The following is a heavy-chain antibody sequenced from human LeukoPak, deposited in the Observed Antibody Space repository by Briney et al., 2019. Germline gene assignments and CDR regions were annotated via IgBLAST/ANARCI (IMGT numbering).Heavy chain of an antibody. D-gene: IGHD6-13*01. J-gene: IGHJ4*02. CDR3: ARQDGSSWYFDY. V-gene: IGHV5-10-1*01. CDR1: GYSFTSYW. CDR2: IDPSDSYT. Sequence: GESLKISCKGSGYSFTSYWISWVRQMPGKGLEWMGRIDPSDSYTNYSPSFQGHVTISADKSISTAYLRWNSLKASDTAMYYCARQDGSSWYFDYWGQGTLVTVSS.